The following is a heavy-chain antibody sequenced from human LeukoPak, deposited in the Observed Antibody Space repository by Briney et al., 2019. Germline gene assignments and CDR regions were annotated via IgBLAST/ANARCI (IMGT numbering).Heavy chain of an antibody. D-gene: IGHD3-22*01. J-gene: IGHJ4*02. CDR1: GFTFSDYW. CDR2: VSDSGRNT. V-gene: IGHV3-23*01. CDR3: AREYHDSSGYLDY. Sequence: GGSLRLSCAASGFTFSDYWMNWVRQAPGKGLDWVSSVSDSGRNTYYADSVKGRFTISRDNSRNTLYLQMNSLRAEDTAVYYCAREYHDSSGYLDYWGQGTLVTVSS.